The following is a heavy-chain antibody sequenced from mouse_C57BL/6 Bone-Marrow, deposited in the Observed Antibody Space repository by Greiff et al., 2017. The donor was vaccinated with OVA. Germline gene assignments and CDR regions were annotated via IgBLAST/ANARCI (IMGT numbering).Heavy chain of an antibody. J-gene: IGHJ2*01. Sequence: VKPGASVQLSCKASGYTFTSYWMHWVKQRPGRGLEWIGRIDPNCGGTKYNEKFKSKATLTVDKPSSTAYMQLSSLTSEESAVYYWAKLPQLERKYYFCYWGQSTTLTVSS. CDR3: AKLPQLERKYYFCY. CDR1: GYTFTSYW. D-gene: IGHD4-1*02. V-gene: IGHV1-72*01. CDR2: IDPNCGGT.